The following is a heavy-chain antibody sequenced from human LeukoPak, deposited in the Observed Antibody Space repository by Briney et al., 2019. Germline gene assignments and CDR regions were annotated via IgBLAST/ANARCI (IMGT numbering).Heavy chain of an antibody. CDR2: INHSGST. CDR1: GGSFNGYY. D-gene: IGHD6-13*01. CDR3: ARGIAAAGYVRGRLLLFDP. J-gene: IGHJ5*02. V-gene: IGHV4-34*01. Sequence: SETLSLTCAVYGGSFNGYYWSWIRQPPGKGLEWIGEINHSGSTNYNPSLKSRVTISVDTSKNQFSLKLSSVTAADTAVYYCARGIAAAGYVRGRLLLFDPWAREPWSPSPQ.